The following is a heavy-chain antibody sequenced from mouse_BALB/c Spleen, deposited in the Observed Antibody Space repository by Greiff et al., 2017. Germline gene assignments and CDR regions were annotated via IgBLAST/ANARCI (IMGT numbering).Heavy chain of an antibody. CDR3: ARSSNYYFDY. V-gene: IGHV1S41*01. CDR2: IAPGSGST. J-gene: IGHJ2*01. CDR1: GYTFTSYW. Sequence: DLVKPGASVKLSCKASGYTFTSYWINWIKQRPGQGLEWIGRIAPGSGSTYYNEMFKGKATLTVDTSSSTAYIQLSSLSSEDSAVYFCARSSNYYFDYWGQGTTLTVSS. D-gene: IGHD2-5*01.